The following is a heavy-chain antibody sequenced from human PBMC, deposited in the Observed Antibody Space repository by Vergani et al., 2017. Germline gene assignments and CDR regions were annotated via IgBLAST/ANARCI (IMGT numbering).Heavy chain of an antibody. CDR3: ARAVSTTVGNPPGY. D-gene: IGHD4-23*01. CDR2: MGTAGDT. V-gene: IGHV3-13*01. Sequence: EVQLVESGGGLVQPGGSLRLSCAASGFTFSSYDMHWVRQATGKGLEWVSAMGTAGDTYYPGSVKCRFTISREKAKNSLYLQMNSLRAGDTAIYYCARAVSTTVGNPPGYWGQGTLVTVSS. J-gene: IGHJ4*02. CDR1: GFTFSSYD.